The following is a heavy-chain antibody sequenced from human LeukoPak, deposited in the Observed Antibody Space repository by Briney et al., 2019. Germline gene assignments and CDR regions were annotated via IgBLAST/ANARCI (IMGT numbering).Heavy chain of an antibody. CDR1: GGSISSSSYY. V-gene: IGHV4-39*07. D-gene: IGHD3-22*01. CDR3: ARGAILTMIVVPTNYFDY. CDR2: TNHSGST. Sequence: KSSETLSLTCTVSGGSISSSSYYWGWIRQPPGKGLEWIGETNHSGSTNYNPSLKSRVTISVDTSKNQFSLKLSSVTAADTAVYYCARGAILTMIVVPTNYFDYWGQGTLVTVSS. J-gene: IGHJ4*02.